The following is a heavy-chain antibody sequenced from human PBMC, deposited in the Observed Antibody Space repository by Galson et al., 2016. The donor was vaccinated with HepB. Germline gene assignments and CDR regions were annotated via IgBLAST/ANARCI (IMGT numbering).Heavy chain of an antibody. J-gene: IGHJ4*02. CDR2: ISTNSGST. D-gene: IGHD1-1*01. CDR3: ARDANWNLDY. V-gene: IGHV1-18*01. Sequence: SVKVSCKASGYIFTRNGISWVRQAPGQGLEWLGWISTNSGSTNYAQKVQDRITMTTVTSTRTVYMELRSLTSDDTAVYYCARDANWNLDYWGQGTLVTVSS. CDR1: GYIFTRNG.